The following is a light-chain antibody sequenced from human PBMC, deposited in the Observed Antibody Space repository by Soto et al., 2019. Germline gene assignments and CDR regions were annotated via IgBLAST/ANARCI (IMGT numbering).Light chain of an antibody. CDR2: GSD. V-gene: IGLV1-44*01. CDR1: SSNIGSNT. J-gene: IGLJ3*02. Sequence: QSVLTQPPSASGTPGQRVTISCSGSSSNIGSNTVNWYQQLPGTAPKLLIYGSDQRPSGVPDRFPGSKSGTSASLAISGLRTEDEADYYCAGWDDSLRGWVFGGGTKVTVL. CDR3: AGWDDSLRGWV.